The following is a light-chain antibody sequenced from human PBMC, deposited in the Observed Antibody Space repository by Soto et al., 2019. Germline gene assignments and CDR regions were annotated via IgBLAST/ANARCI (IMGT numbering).Light chain of an antibody. Sequence: QSVLTQPASVSGSPGQSITISCTGTSSDVGGYNYVSWYQQHPGNAPKLMIYDVSNWPSGVSNRFSGSKSGNTASLTISGLQAEDEADYYCSSYTSSSTYVVFGGGTKLTVL. J-gene: IGLJ2*01. CDR1: SSDVGGYNY. V-gene: IGLV2-14*01. CDR3: SSYTSSSTYVV. CDR2: DVS.